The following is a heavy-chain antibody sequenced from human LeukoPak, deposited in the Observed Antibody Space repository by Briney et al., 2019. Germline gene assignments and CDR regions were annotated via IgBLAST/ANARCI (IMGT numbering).Heavy chain of an antibody. CDR3: AASSGWYSDY. V-gene: IGHV3-72*01. CDR1: GFTFSDHY. J-gene: IGHJ4*02. D-gene: IGHD6-19*01. Sequence: GGSLRLSCAASGFTFSDHYMDWVRQAPGKGLEWVGRTRNKANSYTTEYAASVKGRFTISRDDSKNSLYLQMNSLKTEDTAVYYCAASSGWYSDYWGQGTLVTVSS. CDR2: TRNKANSYTT.